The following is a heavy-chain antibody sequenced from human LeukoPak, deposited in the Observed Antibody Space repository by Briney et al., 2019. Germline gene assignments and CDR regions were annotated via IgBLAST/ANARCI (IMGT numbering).Heavy chain of an antibody. J-gene: IGHJ5*02. V-gene: IGHV3-7*05. CDR3: ARPRGYCSGGSCYWFDP. CDR2: IKEDGSEK. Sequence: GGSLRLSCAASGFTFSSYWMTWVRQAPGKGREGVANIKEDGSEKYYVESVKGRFSISRDNAKNSLYLQMNSLRAEDTAVYYCARPRGYCSGGSCYWFDPWGQGTLVTVSS. CDR1: GFTFSSYW. D-gene: IGHD2-15*01.